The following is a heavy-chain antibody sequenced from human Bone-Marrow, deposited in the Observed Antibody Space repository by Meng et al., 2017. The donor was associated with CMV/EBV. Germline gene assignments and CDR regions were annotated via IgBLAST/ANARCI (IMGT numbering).Heavy chain of an antibody. D-gene: IGHD3-22*01. CDR2: TYYRSKWYD. CDR3: ARDYYDSGAYYYTEEYYHGLDV. Sequence: SETLSLTCAISGDSVSSNSAAWNWIRQSPSRGLEWLGRTYYRSKWYDDYAMAVKSRITINPDTSKNQFSLQLNSVTPEGTAVYYCARDYYDSGAYYYTEEYYHGLDVWGQGTTVTVSS. V-gene: IGHV6-1*01. J-gene: IGHJ6*02. CDR1: GDSVSSNSAA.